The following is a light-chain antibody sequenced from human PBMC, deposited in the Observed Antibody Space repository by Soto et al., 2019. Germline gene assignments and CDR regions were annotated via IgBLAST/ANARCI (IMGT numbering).Light chain of an antibody. CDR1: SSNIGGNS. J-gene: IGLJ1*01. V-gene: IGLV1-51*01. CDR3: GSWDSSLSAYV. CDR2: DDN. Sequence: VLTQPPSVSAAPGQKVTISCSGSSSNIGGNSVSWYQQLPGTAPKLLIYDDNKRPSGIPDRFSGPKSGTSATLGITGFQTGDEADYYCGSWDSSLSAYVFGTGTKVTVL.